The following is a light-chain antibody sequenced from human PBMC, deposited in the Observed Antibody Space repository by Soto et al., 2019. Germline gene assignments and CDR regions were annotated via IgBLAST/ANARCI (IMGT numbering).Light chain of an antibody. V-gene: IGKV3-15*01. CDR1: QSVSSN. CDR3: QQYDNWPLT. J-gene: IGKJ4*01. CDR2: GES. Sequence: EIVMTQSPATLSVSPGERATLSCRASQSVSSNLAWYQQKAGPAPRLLIFGESTRATGIPARFSGSGSGTDFTLTISSLQSEDFAVYYCQQYDNWPLTFGGGTKVEIK.